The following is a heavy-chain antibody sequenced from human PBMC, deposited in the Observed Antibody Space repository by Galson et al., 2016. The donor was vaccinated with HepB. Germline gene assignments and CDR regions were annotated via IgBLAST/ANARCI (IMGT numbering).Heavy chain of an antibody. D-gene: IGHD3-3*01. Sequence: SLRLSCAASGVIFSKYAMHWVRQAPGQGLEWVAVIGYDGSHKYYAESVKGRFIISRDNSKNTLHLQMNGLRPEDTAVYYCAKIYDEFWSGYYYYHYGMDVWGKGTTVTVSS. CDR3: AKIYDEFWSGYYYYHYGMDV. CDR1: GVIFSKYA. V-gene: IGHV3-30*18. CDR2: IGYDGSHK. J-gene: IGHJ6*04.